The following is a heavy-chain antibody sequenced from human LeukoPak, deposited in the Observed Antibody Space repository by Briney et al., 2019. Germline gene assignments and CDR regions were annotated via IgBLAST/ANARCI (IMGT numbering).Heavy chain of an antibody. CDR1: GFTFSSYA. CDR2: ISGSGGST. Sequence: GGSLRLSCAASGFTFSSYAMSWVRQAPGKGLEWVSAISGSGGSTYYADSVKGRFTISRDNSKNTLYLQMNSLRAEDTAVYYCARYSGSYYYPPAWDLWGQGTLVTVSS. D-gene: IGHD1-26*01. CDR3: ARYSGSYYYPPAWDL. V-gene: IGHV3-23*01. J-gene: IGHJ4*02.